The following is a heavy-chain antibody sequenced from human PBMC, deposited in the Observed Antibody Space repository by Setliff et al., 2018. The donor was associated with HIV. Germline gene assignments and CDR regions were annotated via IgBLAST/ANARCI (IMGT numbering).Heavy chain of an antibody. V-gene: IGHV4-39*07. Sequence: PSETLSLTFTVSGDSLSLSTFYWAWIRQPPGRGPEWIGSIYSTGTTYYNPSLKSRVTISFDTSKNQFSLNLSSVTAADTAVYYCARFDHASIDYCGQGTLVTVSS. D-gene: IGHD2-2*01. CDR1: GDSLSLSTFY. J-gene: IGHJ4*02. CDR3: ARFDHASIDY. CDR2: IYSTGTT.